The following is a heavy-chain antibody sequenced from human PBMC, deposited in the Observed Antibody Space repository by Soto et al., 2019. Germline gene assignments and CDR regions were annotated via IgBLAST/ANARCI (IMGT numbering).Heavy chain of an antibody. Sequence: GGSLRLSCAASGFTFSSYAMHWVRQAPGKGLEWVAIISYDGSNKYYADSVKGRFTISRDNSKNTLYLQMNSLRAEDTAVYYCAREVAARHFDYWGQGTLVTVSS. J-gene: IGHJ4*02. CDR3: AREVAARHFDY. D-gene: IGHD6-6*01. V-gene: IGHV3-30*04. CDR1: GFTFSSYA. CDR2: ISYDGSNK.